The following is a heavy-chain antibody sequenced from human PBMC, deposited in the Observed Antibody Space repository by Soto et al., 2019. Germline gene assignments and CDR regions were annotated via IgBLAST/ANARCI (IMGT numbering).Heavy chain of an antibody. V-gene: IGHV3-21*06. J-gene: IGHJ4*02. D-gene: IGHD3-22*01. CDR2: ISSRSTFI. CDR3: ARDPPLSMIVVVGVDDF. CDR1: GFTLTNEN. Sequence: RLSCTVLGFTLTNENMNWVRQAPGKGLEWVSSISSRSTFINYADSVKGRFTISRDNDKGLVYLQMNSLRAEDTAVYYCARDPPLSMIVVVGVDDFWGQGTLVTVPQ.